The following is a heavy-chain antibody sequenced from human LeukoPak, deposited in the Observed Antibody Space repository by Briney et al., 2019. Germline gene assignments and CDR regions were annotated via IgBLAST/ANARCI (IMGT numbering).Heavy chain of an antibody. CDR3: AREGPMAFDC. CDR2: ISSGSTYI. V-gene: IGHV3-21*01. D-gene: IGHD5-24*01. Sequence: GGSLKLSCAASGFPFGTYNINWVRQAPGKGLEWVSSISSGSTYIYYADSVKGRFTISRDNAKNSLSLQLNSLRAEDTAVYYCAREGPMAFDCWGQGTLVTVSS. J-gene: IGHJ4*02. CDR1: GFPFGTYN.